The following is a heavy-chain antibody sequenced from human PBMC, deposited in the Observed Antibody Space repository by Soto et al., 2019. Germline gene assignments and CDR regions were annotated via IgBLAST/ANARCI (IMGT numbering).Heavy chain of an antibody. D-gene: IGHD3-22*01. CDR1: GGTFSSYA. Sequence: SVKVSGKASGGTFSSYAISWVRQAPGQGLEWMGGIIPIFGTANYAQKFQGRVTITADESTSTAYMELSSLRSEDTAVYYCARGGYYYDSSGYNLYYYYGMDVWGQGTTVTVSS. CDR3: ARGGYYYDSSGYNLYYYYGMDV. J-gene: IGHJ6*02. V-gene: IGHV1-69*13. CDR2: IIPIFGTA.